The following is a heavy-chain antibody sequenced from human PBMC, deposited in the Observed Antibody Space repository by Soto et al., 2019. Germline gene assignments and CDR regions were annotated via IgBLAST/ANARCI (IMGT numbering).Heavy chain of an antibody. CDR1: GGSISSYY. CDR3: ARGLMYYDILTGLNWFDP. D-gene: IGHD3-9*01. J-gene: IGHJ5*02. CDR2: IYYSGST. Sequence: PSDTLSLTCTVSGGSISSYYWSWIRQPPGKELVWFGYIYYSGSTNYNPSLKSRVTISVDTSKNHFSLKLSSVTAADTAVYYCARGLMYYDILTGLNWFDPWGQGTLVTVSS. V-gene: IGHV4-59*01.